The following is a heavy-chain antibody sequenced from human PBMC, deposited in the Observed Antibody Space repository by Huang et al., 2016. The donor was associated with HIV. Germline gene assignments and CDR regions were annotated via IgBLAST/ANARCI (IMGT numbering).Heavy chain of an antibody. CDR2: VHHQGVT. CDR3: ARGFRSHTSAWSPGH. CDR1: GGSFNDYQ. J-gene: IGHJ1*01. D-gene: IGHD6-19*01. Sequence: QVQLQQWGAGLLKPSEPLSLTCAAYGGSFNDYQCIWIRPAPGQGLEWIGDVHHQGVTNYSPSRSSRLTISMDTAKRQFSLRLTSVTAADTGVYYCARGFRSHTSAWSPGHWGQGTLVTVSS. V-gene: IGHV4-34*02.